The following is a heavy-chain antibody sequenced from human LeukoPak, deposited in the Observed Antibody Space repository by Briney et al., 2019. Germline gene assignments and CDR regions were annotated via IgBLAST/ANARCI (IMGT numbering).Heavy chain of an antibody. V-gene: IGHV4-38-2*02. J-gene: IGHJ6*03. CDR1: GYSISSGYY. D-gene: IGHD6-6*01. CDR3: GGSSSSQNYYYYYMDV. Sequence: SETLSLTCTVSGYSISSGYYWGWIRQPPGKGLEWIGSIYHSGSTYYNPSLKSRVTISVDTSKNQFSLKLSSVTASDTAVYYWGGSSSSQNYYYYYMDVWGKGTTVTVSS. CDR2: IYHSGST.